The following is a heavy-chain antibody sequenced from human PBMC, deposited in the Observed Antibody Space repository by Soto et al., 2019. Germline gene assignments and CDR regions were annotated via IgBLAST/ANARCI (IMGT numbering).Heavy chain of an antibody. CDR2: ISGSGGRT. D-gene: IGHD1-26*01. V-gene: IGHV3-23*01. J-gene: IGHJ6*02. CDR3: AKGISGSYYRDYYGMDV. CDR1: GFTFSSYG. Sequence: PGGSLRLSCAASGFTFSSYGMSWVRQAPGKGLEWVSAISGSGGRTYYADSVKGRFTISRDDSKNTPYLQMNSLRAEDTAVYYSAKGISGSYYRDYYGMDVWGQGTPVTVSS.